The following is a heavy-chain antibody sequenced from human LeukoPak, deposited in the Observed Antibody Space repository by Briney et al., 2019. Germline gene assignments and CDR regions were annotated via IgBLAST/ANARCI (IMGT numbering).Heavy chain of an antibody. D-gene: IGHD6-19*01. J-gene: IGHJ4*02. CDR2: IQSSGST. V-gene: IGHV4-4*07. CDR1: GASTSLYY. CDR3: ARDGGSGWYNY. Sequence: ETLSLTCTVSGASTSLYYWNWIRQPAGKGLEWIGRIQSSGSTNYNPSLKSRLTMSIDTSKNQFSLKLSSVTAADTAVYYCARDGGSGWYNYWGQGTLVTVSS.